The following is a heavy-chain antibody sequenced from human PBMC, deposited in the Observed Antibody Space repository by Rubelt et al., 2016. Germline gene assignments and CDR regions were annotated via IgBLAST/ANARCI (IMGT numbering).Heavy chain of an antibody. CDR3: AKDRYSSSQGTPDY. V-gene: IGHV3-23*01. Sequence: KSQRGGLEWVSLISGNGRSTYDADSVKGRFTISRDNSRNMLYLQMNNLRAEDTAVYYCAKDRYSSSQGTPDYWGQGTLVTVSS. D-gene: IGHD6-13*01. CDR2: ISGNGRST. J-gene: IGHJ4*02.